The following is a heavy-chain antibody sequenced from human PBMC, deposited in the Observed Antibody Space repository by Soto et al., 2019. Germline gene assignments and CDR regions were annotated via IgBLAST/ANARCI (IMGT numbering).Heavy chain of an antibody. CDR3: ASDTYDYVWGSYRTEFDY. CDR1: GFTFSSYA. D-gene: IGHD3-16*02. V-gene: IGHV3-23*01. CDR2: ISGSGGST. J-gene: IGHJ4*02. Sequence: EVQLLESGGGLVQPGGSLRLSCAASGFTFSSYAMSWVRQAPGKGLEWVSAISGSGGSTYYADSVKGRFTISRDNSKNTLYLQMNSLRAEDTAVYYCASDTYDYVWGSYRTEFDYCGQGTLVTVSS.